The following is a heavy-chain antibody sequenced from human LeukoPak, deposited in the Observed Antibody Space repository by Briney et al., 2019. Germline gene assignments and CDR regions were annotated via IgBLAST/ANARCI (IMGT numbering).Heavy chain of an antibody. CDR1: GYTFTAHY. V-gene: IGHV1-2*02. Sequence: ASVKVSCKASGYTFTAHYIHWVRQAPGQGLAWMGWINPHSGGTNYAQKFQGRVTMTRDTSVNTAYMELSRLISDDTAVYYCARDLRRSGSTSWLNWFDPWGQGTLVTVSS. D-gene: IGHD2-2*01. CDR2: INPHSGGT. CDR3: ARDLRRSGSTSWLNWFDP. J-gene: IGHJ5*02.